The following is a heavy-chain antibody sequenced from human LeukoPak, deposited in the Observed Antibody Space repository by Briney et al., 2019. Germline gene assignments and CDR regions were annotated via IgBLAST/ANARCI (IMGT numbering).Heavy chain of an antibody. CDR3: ATGGNTFDY. D-gene: IGHD1/OR15-1a*01. CDR2: ISAYNGNT. J-gene: IGHJ4*02. CDR1: GYTFTSYG. Sequence: ASVKVSCKASGYTFTSYGISWVRQAPGQGLEWMGWISAYNGNTNYAQKLQGRVTMTRDTSTSTVYMELSSLRSEDTAVYYCATGGNTFDYWGQGTLVTVSS. V-gene: IGHV1-18*01.